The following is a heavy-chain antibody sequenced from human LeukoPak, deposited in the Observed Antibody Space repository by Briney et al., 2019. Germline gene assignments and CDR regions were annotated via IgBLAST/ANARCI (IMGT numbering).Heavy chain of an antibody. J-gene: IGHJ4*02. CDR2: ISDSGESP. CDR1: GFTFSSYA. CDR3: AKSDCSSASCYTIDY. D-gene: IGHD2-2*02. Sequence: GGSLRLSCAAAGFTFSSYAMSWVRQAPGKGLEWLSLISDSGESPSDADSGKGRFTISRDNSKSTVFLQMNSLRTEDTAVYYCAKSDCSSASCYTIDYWGQGILVTVSS. V-gene: IGHV3-23*01.